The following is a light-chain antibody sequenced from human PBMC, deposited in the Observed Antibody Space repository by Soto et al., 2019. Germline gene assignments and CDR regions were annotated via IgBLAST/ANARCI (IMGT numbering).Light chain of an antibody. CDR2: GAS. CDR1: QSVSSSY. CDR3: QQYSSLWT. V-gene: IGKV3-20*01. J-gene: IGKJ1*01. Sequence: EIVLTQSPATLSLSPGERGTLXWRASQSVSSSYLAWYQQKPGQAPRLLIYGASSRATGIPDRFSGSGSGTDFTLSISRLEPEDFAVYYCQQYSSLWTFGQGTKVDIK.